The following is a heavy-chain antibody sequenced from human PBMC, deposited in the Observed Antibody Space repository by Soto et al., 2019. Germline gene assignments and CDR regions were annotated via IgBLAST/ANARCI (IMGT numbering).Heavy chain of an antibody. CDR3: ARDFVVVVAAMSYYYYGMDV. CDR2: ISAYNGNT. J-gene: IGHJ6*02. CDR1: GYTFTSYG. D-gene: IGHD2-15*01. Sequence: ASVKVSCKASGYTFTSYGISWVRQAPGQGLEWMGWISAYNGNTNYAQKLQGRVTMTTDTSTSTAYMELRSLKSDDTAVYYCARDFVVVVAAMSYYYYGMDVWGQGTTVTVSS. V-gene: IGHV1-18*01.